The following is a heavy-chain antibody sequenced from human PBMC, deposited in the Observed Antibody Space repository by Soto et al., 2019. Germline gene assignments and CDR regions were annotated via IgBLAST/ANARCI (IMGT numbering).Heavy chain of an antibody. Sequence: QVQLVESGGGLVKPGGSLRLSCAASGFTFSDYYMSWIRQAPGKGLEWVSYISSSGSTIYYADSVKGRFTISRDNAKYSLYLQMNSRRAEDTAVYYCARDRVLLVRSPHYAFDPWGQGTLVTVSS. V-gene: IGHV3-11*01. CDR1: GFTFSDYY. D-gene: IGHD3-10*01. CDR3: ARDRVLLVRSPHYAFDP. J-gene: IGHJ5*02. CDR2: ISSSGSTI.